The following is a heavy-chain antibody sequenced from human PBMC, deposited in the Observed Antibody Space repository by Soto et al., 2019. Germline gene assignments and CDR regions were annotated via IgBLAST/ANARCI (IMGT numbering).Heavy chain of an antibody. CDR1: GGSISSSSYY. J-gene: IGHJ4*02. D-gene: IGHD2-8*01. V-gene: IGHV4-39*01. Sequence: SETLSLTCTVSGGSISSSSYYWGWIRQPPGKGLEWIGSIYYSGSTYYNPSLKSRVTISVDTSKNQFSLKLSSVTAADTAVYYCARLRGPGVLMVYAITDGEFDYWGQGTLVTVSS. CDR2: IYYSGST. CDR3: ARLRGPGVLMVYAITDGEFDY.